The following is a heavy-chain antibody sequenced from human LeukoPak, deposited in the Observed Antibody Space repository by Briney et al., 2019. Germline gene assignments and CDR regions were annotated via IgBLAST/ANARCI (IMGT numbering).Heavy chain of an antibody. CDR3: AREYSSSSLDY. CDR2: IDPNSGGT. V-gene: IGHV1-2*02. CDR1: GYTFTGYY. D-gene: IGHD6-6*01. Sequence: ASVKVSCKASGYTFTGYYMHWVRQAPGQGLEWIGWIDPNSGGTNYAQKFQGRVTMTRDTSISTAYMELSRLRSDDTAVYYCAREYSSSSLDYWGQGTLVTVSS. J-gene: IGHJ4*02.